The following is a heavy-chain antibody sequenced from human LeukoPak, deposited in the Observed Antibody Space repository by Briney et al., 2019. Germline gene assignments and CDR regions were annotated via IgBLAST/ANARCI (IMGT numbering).Heavy chain of an antibody. D-gene: IGHD3-9*01. V-gene: IGHV4-39*07. Sequence: PSETLSLTCTVSGGSISSSSYYWGWIRQPPGKGLEWIGSIYYSGSTYYNPSLKSRVTISVDTSKNQFSLKLSSVTAVDTAVYYCARFRADYDILTGSPGGDYWGQGTLVTVSS. J-gene: IGHJ4*02. CDR2: IYYSGST. CDR1: GGSISSSSYY. CDR3: ARFRADYDILTGSPGGDY.